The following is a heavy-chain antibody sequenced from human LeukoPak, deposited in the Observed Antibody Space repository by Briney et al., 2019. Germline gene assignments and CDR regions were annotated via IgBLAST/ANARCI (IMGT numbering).Heavy chain of an antibody. D-gene: IGHD5-12*01. CDR1: GYTLTELS. V-gene: IGHV1-24*01. CDR2: FDPEDGET. J-gene: IGHJ6*02. CDR3: ATATIRNYYYGMDV. Sequence: ASVKVSCKVSGYTLTELSMHWVRQAPGKGLEWMGGFDPEDGETIYAQKFQGRVTMTEDTSTDTAYMELSSLRSEDTAVYYCATATIRNYYYGMDVWGQGTTVTVS.